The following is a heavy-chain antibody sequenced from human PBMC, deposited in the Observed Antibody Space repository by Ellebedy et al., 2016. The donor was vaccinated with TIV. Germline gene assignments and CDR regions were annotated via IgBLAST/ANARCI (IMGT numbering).Heavy chain of an antibody. CDR2: INHSGST. J-gene: IGHJ4*02. D-gene: IGHD4-17*01. Sequence: SETLSLTCAVYGGSFSGYYWSWIRQPPGKGLEWIGEINHSGSTNYNPSLKSRVTISVDTSKNQFSLKLSSVTAADTAVYYCARGPNYGIGFDYWGQGTLVTVSS. CDR1: GGSFSGYY. CDR3: ARGPNYGIGFDY. V-gene: IGHV4-34*01.